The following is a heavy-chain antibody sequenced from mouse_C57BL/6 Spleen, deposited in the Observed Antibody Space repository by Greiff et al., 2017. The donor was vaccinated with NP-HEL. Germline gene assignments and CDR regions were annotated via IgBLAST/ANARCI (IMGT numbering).Heavy chain of an antibody. J-gene: IGHJ2*01. CDR3: ASDDYGSSPYFDY. CDR1: GFTFSSYA. D-gene: IGHD1-1*01. CDR2: ISDGGSYT. V-gene: IGHV5-4*03. Sequence: EVKLMESGGGLVKPGGSLKLSCAASGFTFSSYAMSWVRQTPEKRLEWVATISDGGSYTYYPENVKGRFTITRDNAKNNQYLQMSHLKSEATAMYYCASDDYGSSPYFDYWGQGTTLTVSS.